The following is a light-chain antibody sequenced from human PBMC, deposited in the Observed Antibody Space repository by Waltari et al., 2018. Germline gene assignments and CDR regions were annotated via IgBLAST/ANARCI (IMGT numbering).Light chain of an antibody. CDR3: QQYGSSPPT. J-gene: IGKJ2*01. CDR2: GAS. CDR1: QSLSSSY. Sequence: TQSPGTLSLSPGERATLSCRASQSLSSSYLAWYQQKPGQAPRLLIYGASSRATGIPDRFSGSGSGTDFTLTITSLEPEDFAGYSCQQYGSSPPTFGQGTKLEIK. V-gene: IGKV3-20*01.